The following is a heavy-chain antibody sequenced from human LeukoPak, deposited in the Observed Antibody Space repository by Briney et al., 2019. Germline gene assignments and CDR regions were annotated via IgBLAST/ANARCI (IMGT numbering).Heavy chain of an antibody. CDR1: GYTFTNYA. CDR2: INTNTGNP. V-gene: IGHV7-4-1*02. CDR3: ARASIFEFGELFTMDV. J-gene: IGHJ6*02. D-gene: IGHD3-10*01. Sequence: ASVTVSCKSSGYTFTNYAMNWVRQAPGQGLEGMGWINTNTGNPTYAQGFTGRFVFSLDTSVSTAYLQISCLKAEDTAVYYCARASIFEFGELFTMDVWGQGNTVTVSS.